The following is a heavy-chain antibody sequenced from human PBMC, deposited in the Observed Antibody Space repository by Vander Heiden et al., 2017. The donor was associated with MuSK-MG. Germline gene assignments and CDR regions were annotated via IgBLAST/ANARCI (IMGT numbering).Heavy chain of an antibody. CDR3: ARDKGYYYDSSGYYYGYYYYYYGMDV. D-gene: IGHD3-22*01. CDR1: GFTFSSYG. J-gene: IGHJ6*01. V-gene: IGHV3-33*01. Sequence: QVQLVESGGGVVQPGRSLRLSCAASGFTFSSYGMHWVRQAPGKGLEWVAVIWYDGSNKYYADSVKGRFTISRDKSKNTLYLQMNSLRAEDTAVYYCARDKGYYYDSSGYYYGYYYYYYGMDVWVHGRTVALSS. CDR2: IWYDGSNK.